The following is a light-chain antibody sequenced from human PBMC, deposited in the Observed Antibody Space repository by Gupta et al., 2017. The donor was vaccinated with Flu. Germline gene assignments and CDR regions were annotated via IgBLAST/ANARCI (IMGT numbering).Light chain of an antibody. CDR3: AARDDRLNNLV. J-gene: IGLJ1*01. CDR2: LDN. Sequence: TIPCSEFSSNIYTNYVFWYQPSPGPAPNLLIKLDNQRASGVPDRFSASKSGTSASVTTSGLRTEDEADYYCAARDDRLNNLVFGAGTKVTVL. V-gene: IGLV1-47*01. CDR1: SSNIYTNY.